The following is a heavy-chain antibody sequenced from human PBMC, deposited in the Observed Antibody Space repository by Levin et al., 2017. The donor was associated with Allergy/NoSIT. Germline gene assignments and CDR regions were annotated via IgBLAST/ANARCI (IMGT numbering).Heavy chain of an antibody. J-gene: IGHJ4*02. Sequence: PSETLSLTCTVSGGSISSGDYYWSWIRQPPGKGLEWIGYIYYSGSTYYNPSLKSRVTISVDTSKNQFSLKLSSVTAADTAVYYCARDPPGDYYGSGSFDYWGQGTLVTVSS. CDR2: IYYSGST. D-gene: IGHD3-10*01. CDR3: ARDPPGDYYGSGSFDY. V-gene: IGHV4-30-4*01. CDR1: GGSISSGDYY.